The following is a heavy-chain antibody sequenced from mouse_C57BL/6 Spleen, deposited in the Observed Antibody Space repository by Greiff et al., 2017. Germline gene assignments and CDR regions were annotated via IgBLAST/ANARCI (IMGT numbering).Heavy chain of an antibody. CDR3: ARSITTLVAPDY. CDR1: GYSITSGYY. Sequence: EVQRVESGPGLVKPSQSLSLTCSVTGYSITSGYYWNWIRQFPGNKLEWMGYISYDGSNNYNPSLKNRISITRDTSKNQLFLKLNSVTTEDTATYYCARSITTLVAPDYWGQGTTLTVSS. CDR2: ISYDGSN. D-gene: IGHD1-1*01. V-gene: IGHV3-6*01. J-gene: IGHJ2*01.